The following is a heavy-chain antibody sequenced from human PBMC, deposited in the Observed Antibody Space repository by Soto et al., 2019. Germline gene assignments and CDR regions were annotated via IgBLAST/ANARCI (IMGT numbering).Heavy chain of an antibody. D-gene: IGHD6-6*01. Sequence: GASVKVSCKVSGYTLTELSMHWVRQAPGKGLEWMGGFDPEVGETIYAQKFQGRVTMTEDTSTSTAYTELSSLRSEDTAVYYCARERITILEYSRKPVGYYYYYGMDVWGQGTTVTVSS. CDR2: FDPEVGET. V-gene: IGHV1-24*01. CDR1: GYTLTELS. CDR3: ARERITILEYSRKPVGYYYYYGMDV. J-gene: IGHJ6*02.